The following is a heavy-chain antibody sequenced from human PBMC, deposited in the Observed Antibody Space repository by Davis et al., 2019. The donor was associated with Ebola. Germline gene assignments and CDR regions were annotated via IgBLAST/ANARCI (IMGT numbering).Heavy chain of an antibody. J-gene: IGHJ6*02. D-gene: IGHD3-9*01. CDR2: ISYGGSNK. CDR1: GFTFSSYA. Sequence: PGGSLRLSCAASGFTFSSYAMHWVRQAPGKGLEWVAVISYGGSNKYYADSVKCRFTISRDNSKNTLYLQMNSLRAEDTAVYYCARDDILTGRYYYYGMDVWGQGTTVTVSS. CDR3: ARDDILTGRYYYYGMDV. V-gene: IGHV3-30-3*01.